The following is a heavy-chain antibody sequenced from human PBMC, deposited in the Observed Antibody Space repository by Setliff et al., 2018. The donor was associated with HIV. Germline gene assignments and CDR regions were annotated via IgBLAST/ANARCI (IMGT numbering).Heavy chain of an antibody. D-gene: IGHD3-3*01. CDR2: INPSGGSS. V-gene: IGHV1-46*01. J-gene: IGHJ3*02. Sequence: GASVKVSCKASGYTFTSYYMHWVRQAPGQGLEWMGIINPSGGSSTYAQKFQGRVAMTRDTSTSTVYMELSSLRSEDTAVYYCARDRVRITIFGANDASDIWGQGTMVTVSS. CDR3: ARDRVRITIFGANDASDI. CDR1: GYTFTSYY.